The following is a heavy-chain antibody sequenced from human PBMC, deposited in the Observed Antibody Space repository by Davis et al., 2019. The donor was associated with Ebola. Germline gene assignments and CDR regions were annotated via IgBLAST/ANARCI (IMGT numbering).Heavy chain of an antibody. Sequence: GSLRLSCAVYGGSFSGYFWSWIRQPPGKGLEWIGEINHSGSTKYNPSLKSRVTISVDTSKNQFSLKLRSVTAADTAVYYCATTKQWLAFDYWGLGTLVTVSS. J-gene: IGHJ4*02. CDR2: INHSGST. CDR3: ATTKQWLAFDY. V-gene: IGHV4-34*01. CDR1: GGSFSGYF. D-gene: IGHD6-19*01.